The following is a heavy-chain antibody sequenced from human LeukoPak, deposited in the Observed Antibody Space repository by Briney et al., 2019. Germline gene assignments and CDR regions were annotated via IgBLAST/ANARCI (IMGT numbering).Heavy chain of an antibody. V-gene: IGHV3-11*01. CDR3: VQEGPRGLAFDI. CDR2: ISSSGSTI. J-gene: IGHJ3*02. Sequence: SGGSLRLSCAASGFTFSDYHMSWIRQAPGKGLEWVSYISSSGSTIYYADSVKGRFTISRDNAKNSLYLQMNSLRAEDTAVYYCVQEGPRGLAFDIWGQGTKVTVSS. CDR1: GFTFSDYH.